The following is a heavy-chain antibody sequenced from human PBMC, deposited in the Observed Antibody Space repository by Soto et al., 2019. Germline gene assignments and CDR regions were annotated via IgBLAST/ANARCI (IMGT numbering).Heavy chain of an antibody. J-gene: IGHJ4*02. CDR2: IYYSGNT. CDR1: GGSISSGGYY. CDR3: ARTNYYGSSGLYYFDS. V-gene: IGHV4-31*03. Sequence: SETLSLTCTVSGGSISSGGYYWSLIRQHPGKGLEWIGYIYYSGNTYYNPSLKSRVTISVDTSKNQFSLKLSSVTAADTAVYYCARTNYYGSSGLYYFDSWGQGTLVTVSS. D-gene: IGHD3-22*01.